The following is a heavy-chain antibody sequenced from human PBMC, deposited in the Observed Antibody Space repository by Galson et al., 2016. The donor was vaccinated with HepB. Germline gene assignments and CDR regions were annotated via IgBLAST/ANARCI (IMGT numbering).Heavy chain of an antibody. D-gene: IGHD5-24*01. CDR1: GFTFSSYW. Sequence: SLRLSCAASGFTFSSYWMHWVRQAPGKGLVWVSRIRGNGGAPSYADSVRGRFTISRDNAKNTLHLQMNSLRVEDTAVYYCARDHGGYNSMDYWGQGTLVTVSS. V-gene: IGHV3-74*01. CDR3: ARDHGGYNSMDY. J-gene: IGHJ4*02. CDR2: IRGNGGAP.